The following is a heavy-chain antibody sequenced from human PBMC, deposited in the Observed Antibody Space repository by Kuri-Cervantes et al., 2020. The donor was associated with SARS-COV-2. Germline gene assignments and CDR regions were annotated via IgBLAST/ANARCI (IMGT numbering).Heavy chain of an antibody. CDR1: GFTFSSYA. CDR3: AKDRADYLLWFGFFAY. CDR2: ISGSGGST. D-gene: IGHD3-10*01. V-gene: IGHV3-23*01. Sequence: LSLTCAASGFTFSSYAMSWVRQAPGKGLEWVSAISGSGGSTYYADSVKGRFTISRDNSKNTLYLQMNSLRAEDTAVYYCAKDRADYLLWFGFFAYWGQGNLVHVSS. J-gene: IGHJ4*02.